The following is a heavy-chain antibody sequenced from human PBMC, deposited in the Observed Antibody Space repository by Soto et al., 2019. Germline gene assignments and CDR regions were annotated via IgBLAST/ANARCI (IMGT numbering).Heavy chain of an antibody. V-gene: IGHV2-70*13. CDR3: ARSIRGPRRFNGMDV. CDR2: IERDDDDK. CDR1: GFPLTSPGMC. D-gene: IGHD1-20*01. J-gene: IGHJ6*02. Sequence: SGPTLVNPTDTLTLTCTFSGFPLTSPGMCVSWIRQSPGKALEWLALIERDDDDKYYSTSLKTRLTISKDTRKNQVVLTMANMEPADTATYYCARSIRGPRRFNGMDVWGQGTTVTVSS.